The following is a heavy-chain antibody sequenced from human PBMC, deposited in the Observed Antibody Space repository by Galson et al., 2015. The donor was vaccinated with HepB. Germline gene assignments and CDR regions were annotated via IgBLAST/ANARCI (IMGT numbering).Heavy chain of an antibody. CDR3: ARVLGFDTVTTDFDY. D-gene: IGHD4-17*01. CDR2: ISAYNGNT. Sequence: SVKVSCKASGYTFTSYGISWVRQAPGQGLEWMGWISAYNGNTNYAQKLQGRVTMTTDTSTSTAYMELRSLRSDDTAVYYCARVLGFDTVTTDFDYWGQGTLVTVSS. CDR1: GYTFTSYG. V-gene: IGHV1-18*01. J-gene: IGHJ4*02.